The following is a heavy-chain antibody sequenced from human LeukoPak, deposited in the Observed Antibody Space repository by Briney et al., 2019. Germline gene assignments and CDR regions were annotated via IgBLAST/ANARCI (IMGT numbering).Heavy chain of an antibody. CDR1: PGSIGGYY. J-gene: IGHJ4*02. D-gene: IGHD2-21*01. CDR3: ARHAAGVELWFEF. CDR2: VFYTGET. V-gene: IGHV4-59*08. Sequence: SETLSLTCSVSPGSIGGYYWSWFRQPPGKGLEWIGYVFYTGETDYNPSLRSRGTTSVDASKNQVSLRLTSVTAADTAVYYCARHAAGVELWFEFWGQGTQVTVSS.